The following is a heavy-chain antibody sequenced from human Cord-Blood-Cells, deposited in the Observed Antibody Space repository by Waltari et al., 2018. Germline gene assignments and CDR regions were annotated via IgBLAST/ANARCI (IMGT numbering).Heavy chain of an antibody. CDR1: GYTFTSYA. V-gene: IGHV1-3*01. CDR2: INAGNGNT. D-gene: IGHD3-22*01. J-gene: IGHJ3*02. Sequence: QVQLVQSGAEVKKPGASVKVSCKASGYTFTSYAMHWVRQAPGQRLEWMGWINAGNGNTKSSQKFQGRVTITRDTSASTAYMELSSLRSEDTAVYYCARETLVGYYDTHAFDIWGQGTMVTVSS. CDR3: ARETLVGYYDTHAFDI.